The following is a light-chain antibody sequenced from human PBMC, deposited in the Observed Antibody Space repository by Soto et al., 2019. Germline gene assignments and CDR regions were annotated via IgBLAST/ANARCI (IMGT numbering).Light chain of an antibody. CDR2: ATS. CDR1: QNIRSY. Sequence: DIQMTQSLSSLSASVGDRVTITCRASQNIRSYLNWYQQKPGKAPQLLIYATSSLQTGVPSRFSASGSGTDFSLVISDLQPEDSATYYCQQGYSSRWTSGRGTKVEI. J-gene: IGKJ1*01. V-gene: IGKV1-39*01. CDR3: QQGYSSRWT.